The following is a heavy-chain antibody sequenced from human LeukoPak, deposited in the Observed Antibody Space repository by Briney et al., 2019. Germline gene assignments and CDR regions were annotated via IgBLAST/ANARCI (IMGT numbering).Heavy chain of an antibody. V-gene: IGHV3-30*04. CDR3: ARAMGNWNGASELDP. CDR2: ISYDGSNK. Sequence: PGGSLRLSCAASGFTFSSYAMHWVRQAPGKGLEWVAVISYDGSNKYYADSVKGRFTISRDNSKNTLYLQMNSLRAEDTAVYYCARAMGNWNGASELDPWGQGTLVTVSS. J-gene: IGHJ5*02. CDR1: GFTFSSYA. D-gene: IGHD1-1*01.